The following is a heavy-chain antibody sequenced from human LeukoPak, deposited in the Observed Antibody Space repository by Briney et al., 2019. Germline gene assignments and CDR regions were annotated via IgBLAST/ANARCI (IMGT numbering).Heavy chain of an antibody. V-gene: IGHV3-48*03. CDR2: ISSSGSTI. J-gene: IGHJ4*02. CDR1: GFTFSSYD. D-gene: IGHD3-22*01. CDR3: ARVNYDSSGYYVDY. Sequence: GGSLRLSCAASGFTFSSYDMNWVRQAPGKGLEWVSYISSSGSTIYYADSVKGRFTISRDNAKNSLYLQMNSLRAEDTAVYYCARVNYDSSGYYVDYWGQGTLVTVSS.